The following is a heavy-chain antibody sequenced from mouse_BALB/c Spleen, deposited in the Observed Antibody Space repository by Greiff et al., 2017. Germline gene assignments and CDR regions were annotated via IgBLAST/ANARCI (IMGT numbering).Heavy chain of an antibody. D-gene: IGHD4-1*02. Sequence: ESGPGLVKPSQSLSLTCSVTGYSITSGYYWNWIRQFPGNKLEWMGYISYDGSNNYNPSLKNRISITRDTSKNQFFLKLNSVTTEDTATYYCARDPTGNYFDYWGQGTTLTVSS. V-gene: IGHV3-6*02. J-gene: IGHJ2*01. CDR2: ISYDGSN. CDR1: GYSITSGYY. CDR3: ARDPTGNYFDY.